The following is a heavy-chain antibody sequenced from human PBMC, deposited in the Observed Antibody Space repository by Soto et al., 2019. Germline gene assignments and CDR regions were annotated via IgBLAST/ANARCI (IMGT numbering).Heavy chain of an antibody. CDR1: GYSFTSYW. CDR2: XYXXDXXX. Sequence: GESRKISCKGSGYSFTSYWICWVRQMPGKGLEXMGXXYXXDXXXXXSXXXQGQVTISADKSISTAYLQWSSLKASETAMYYCARLPRAVEYAFDIWGQWTMVTVSS. D-gene: IGHD6-19*01. V-gene: IGHV5-51*01. J-gene: IGHJ3*02. CDR3: ARLPRAVEYAFDI.